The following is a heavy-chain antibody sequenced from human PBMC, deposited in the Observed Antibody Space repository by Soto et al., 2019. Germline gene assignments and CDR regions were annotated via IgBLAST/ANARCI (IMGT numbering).Heavy chain of an antibody. CDR2: IYPGDSDT. V-gene: IGHV5-51*01. D-gene: IGHD6-13*01. CDR3: ATLGARLGIAAAGRGPRGDSGMDV. Sequence: PGESLKISCKGSGYSFTSYWIGWVRQMPGKGLEWMGIIYPGDSDTRYSPSFQGQVTISADKSISTAYLQWSSLKASDTAMYYCATLGARLGIAAAGRGPRGDSGMDVWGQGTTVTVSS. CDR1: GYSFTSYW. J-gene: IGHJ6*02.